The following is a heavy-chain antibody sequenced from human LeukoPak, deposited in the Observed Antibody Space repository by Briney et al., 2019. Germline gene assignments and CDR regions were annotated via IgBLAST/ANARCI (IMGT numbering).Heavy chain of an antibody. CDR2: ISSSSSYI. D-gene: IGHD3-22*01. CDR1: GFTFSSYS. CDR3: ARGLNYYDSSGQHY. Sequence: PGGSLRLSCAASGFTFSSYSMNWVRQAPGKGLEWVSSISSSSSYIYYADSVKGRFTISRDNAKNSLYLQMNGLRAEDTAVYYCARGLNYYDSSGQHYWGQGTLVTVSS. V-gene: IGHV3-21*01. J-gene: IGHJ4*02.